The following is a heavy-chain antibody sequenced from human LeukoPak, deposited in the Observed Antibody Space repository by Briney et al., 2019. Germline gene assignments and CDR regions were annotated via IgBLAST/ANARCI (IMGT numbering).Heavy chain of an antibody. J-gene: IGHJ4*02. D-gene: IGHD3-10*01. CDR3: ARDSPDGSGTYYNDSPDY. Sequence: EASVKVSCKASGYTFSSYGISWVRQAPGQGLERMGWISAYNGNTNYRQKLQGRVTMTTDTSTSTAYMDLRSLRSDDTAIYYCARDSPDGSGTYYNDSPDYWGQGTLVTVSS. V-gene: IGHV1-18*01. CDR2: ISAYNGNT. CDR1: GYTFSSYG.